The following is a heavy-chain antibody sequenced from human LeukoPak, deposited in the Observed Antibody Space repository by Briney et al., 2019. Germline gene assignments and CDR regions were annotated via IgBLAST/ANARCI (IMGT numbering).Heavy chain of an antibody. D-gene: IGHD6-19*01. V-gene: IGHV3-9*01. Sequence: PGGSLRLSCAASGFTFDDYAMHWVRQAPGKGLEWVSGISWNSGSIGYADSVKGRFTISRDNAKNSLYLQMNSLRAEDTALYYCARYSSGWSPLDYWGQGTLVTVSS. J-gene: IGHJ4*02. CDR3: ARYSSGWSPLDY. CDR2: ISWNSGSI. CDR1: GFTFDDYA.